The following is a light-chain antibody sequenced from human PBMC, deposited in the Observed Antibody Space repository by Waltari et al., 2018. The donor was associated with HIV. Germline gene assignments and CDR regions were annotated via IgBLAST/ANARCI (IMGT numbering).Light chain of an antibody. Sequence: QSVLTQTPSASGTPGQRVTSSCSGSTSDIGTTYVYWYQQLPGTPPKVLIYKNDQRPSGVSDRFSASKSGTSASLAISGLRTEDESDFYCAAWDDIRSGWIFGGGTKLTVL. CDR1: TSDIGTTY. CDR3: AAWDDIRSGWI. CDR2: KND. J-gene: IGLJ2*01. V-gene: IGLV1-47*01.